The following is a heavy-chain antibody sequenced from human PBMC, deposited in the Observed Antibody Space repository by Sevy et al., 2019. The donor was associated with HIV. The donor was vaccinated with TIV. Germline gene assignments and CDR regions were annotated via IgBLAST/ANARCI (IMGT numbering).Heavy chain of an antibody. Sequence: GSLRLSCAASGFTLGSYTMNWVRQAPGKGLEWVASISATGGSTYYADSVKGRFTISRDVSKGILYLQMNSLTAEDTAIFYCAKDGGRVGTTYYYYGMDVWGQGTTVTVSS. CDR1: GFTLGSYT. D-gene: IGHD1-26*01. CDR3: AKDGGRVGTTYYYYGMDV. V-gene: IGHV3-23*01. J-gene: IGHJ6*02. CDR2: ISATGGST.